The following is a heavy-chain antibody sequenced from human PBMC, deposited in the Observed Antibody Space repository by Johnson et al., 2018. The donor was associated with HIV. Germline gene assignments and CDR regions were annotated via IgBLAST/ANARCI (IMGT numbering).Heavy chain of an antibody. CDR3: ARAENCCSGGSCYWECAFDI. Sequence: QVQLVESGGGLIQPGGSLRLSCAASGFTVSSNYMSWIRQAPGKGLEWVSYISRSGSTIYYADSVKGRITISRDNAKKSLYLQMNSLRAEDTAVYYCARAENCCSGGSCYWECAFDIWGQGTMVTVSS. CDR1: GFTVSSNY. J-gene: IGHJ3*02. D-gene: IGHD2-15*01. CDR2: ISRSGSTI. V-gene: IGHV3-11*04.